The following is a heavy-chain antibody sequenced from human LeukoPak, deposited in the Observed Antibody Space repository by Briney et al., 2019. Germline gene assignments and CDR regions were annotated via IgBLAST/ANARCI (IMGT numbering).Heavy chain of an antibody. Sequence: ASVKVSCKASGYTFTGYYMHWVRQAPGQGLEWMRWINTNTGNPTYAQGFTGRFVFSLDTSVSTAYLQISSLKAEDTAVYYCARSAVTTWDYWGQGTLVTVSS. CDR3: ARSAVTTWDY. D-gene: IGHD4-17*01. CDR1: GYTFTGYY. J-gene: IGHJ4*02. V-gene: IGHV7-4-1*02. CDR2: INTNTGNP.